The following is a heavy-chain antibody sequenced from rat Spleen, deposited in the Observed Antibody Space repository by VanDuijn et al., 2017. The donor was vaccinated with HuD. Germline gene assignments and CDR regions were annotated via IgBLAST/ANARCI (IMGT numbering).Heavy chain of an antibody. J-gene: IGHJ2*01. Sequence: EVQLVESGGGLVQPGRSLKLSCVASGLTFNNYWMTWIRQAPGKGLEWVATISYDGSSTYYRDSVKGRFTISRDNAKSTLSLQMDSLRSEDTATYYCARRHYGYTDYFDYWGQGVMVTVSS. CDR1: GLTFNNYW. CDR2: ISYDGSST. V-gene: IGHV5-31*01. CDR3: ARRHYGYTDYFDY. D-gene: IGHD1-9*01.